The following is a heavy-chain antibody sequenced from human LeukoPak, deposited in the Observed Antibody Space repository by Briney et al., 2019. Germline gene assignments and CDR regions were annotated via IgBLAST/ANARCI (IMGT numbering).Heavy chain of an antibody. CDR1: GGSFSSYY. D-gene: IGHD3-9*01. CDR2: IYTSGST. Sequence: SETLSLTCTVFGGSFSSYYWSWLRQPAGKGLELIGRIYTSGSTNYNPSLKSRVTMSGDTSKNQFSLKLSSVTAGDTSVYYCARDLASPRYYWYFDLWGRGTLVTVSS. CDR3: ARDLASPRYYWYFDL. V-gene: IGHV4-4*07. J-gene: IGHJ2*01.